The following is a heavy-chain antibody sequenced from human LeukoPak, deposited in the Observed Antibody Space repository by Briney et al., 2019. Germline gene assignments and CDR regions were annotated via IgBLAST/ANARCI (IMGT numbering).Heavy chain of an antibody. CDR1: GYSFTSYW. CDR3: ASHGGPPRHPGYGMDV. CDR2: IYPGDSDT. Sequence: GESLKISCKGSGYSFTSYWIGWVRQMPGKGLEWMGIIYPGDSDTRYSPSFQGQVTTSADKSISTAYLQWSSLKASDTAMYYCASHGGPPRHPGYGMDVWGQGTTVTVSS. D-gene: IGHD3-10*01. J-gene: IGHJ6*02. V-gene: IGHV5-51*01.